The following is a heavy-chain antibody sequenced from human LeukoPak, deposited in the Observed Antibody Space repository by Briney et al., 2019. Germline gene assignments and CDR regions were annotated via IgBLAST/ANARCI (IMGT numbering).Heavy chain of an antibody. D-gene: IGHD6-19*01. J-gene: IGHJ4*02. CDR2: ISGYNGNT. Sequence: ASVKVSCKASGYTFTSYGISWVRQAPGQGLEGMGWISGYNGNTNYAQKLQGRVTMTTDTSTSTVYMELRSLRSDDTAVYYCARVLTGSGWYKDYWGQGTLVTVSS. CDR1: GYTFTSYG. V-gene: IGHV1-18*04. CDR3: ARVLTGSGWYKDY.